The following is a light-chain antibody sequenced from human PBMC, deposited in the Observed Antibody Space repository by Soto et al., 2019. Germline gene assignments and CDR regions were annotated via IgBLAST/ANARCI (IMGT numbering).Light chain of an antibody. CDR2: GVS. V-gene: IGLV2-14*01. Sequence: QYEPNHAASVPGAPGQSNTISCTGNSREDGGYNEVSWYQQHPGKAPKLMIYGVSNRPSGVSNRFSGSKSGNTASLTISGLQSEDEADYYCNSYTSSSTLLYVFGTGTKVTVL. CDR1: SREDGGYNE. J-gene: IGLJ1*01. CDR3: NSYTSSSTLLYV.